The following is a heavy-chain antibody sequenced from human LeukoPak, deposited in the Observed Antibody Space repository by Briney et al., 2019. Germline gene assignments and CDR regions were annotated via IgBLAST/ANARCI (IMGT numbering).Heavy chain of an antibody. CDR1: GFTFDDYA. Sequence: PGRSLRLSCAASGFTFDDYAMHWVRQAPGKGLEWVSGISWNSGSIGYADSVKGRFTISRDNAKNSLYLQMNGLRAEDTALYYCAKDNLVRAFDIWGQGTMVTVSS. CDR2: ISWNSGSI. V-gene: IGHV3-9*01. D-gene: IGHD6-13*01. CDR3: AKDNLVRAFDI. J-gene: IGHJ3*02.